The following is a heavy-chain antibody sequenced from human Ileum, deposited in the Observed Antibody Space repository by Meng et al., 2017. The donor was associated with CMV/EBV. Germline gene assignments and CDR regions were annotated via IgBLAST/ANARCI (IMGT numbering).Heavy chain of an antibody. J-gene: IGHJ4*02. V-gene: IGHV3-30-3*01. CDR3: ASSVTIFGVDY. Sequence: LSCEVSGFTFGNSAMQWVRQAPGKGLEWLASISFDAVNKYYAESGKGRFTISRDNSKKTLYLQMNSLKGEDTAVYYCASSVTIFGVDYWGQGTLVTVSS. CDR1: GFTFGNSA. CDR2: ISFDAVNK. D-gene: IGHD3-3*01.